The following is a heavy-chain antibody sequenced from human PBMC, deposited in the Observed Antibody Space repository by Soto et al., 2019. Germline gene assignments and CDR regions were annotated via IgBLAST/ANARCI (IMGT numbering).Heavy chain of an antibody. J-gene: IGHJ6*02. CDR3: ERDSEGSQYYYYGMDV. CDR1: GGSISSGGYY. V-gene: IGHV4-31*03. CDR2: IYYSGST. D-gene: IGHD3-10*01. Sequence: SETLSLTCTVSGGSISSGGYYWSWIRQHPGKGLEWIGYIYYSGSTYYNPSLKSRVTISVDTSKNQFSLKLSSVTAAETAVYYCERDSEGSQYYYYGMDVWGQGTTVTVSS.